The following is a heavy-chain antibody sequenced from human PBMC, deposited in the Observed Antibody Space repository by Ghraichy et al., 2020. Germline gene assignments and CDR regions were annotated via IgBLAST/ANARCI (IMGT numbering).Heavy chain of an antibody. V-gene: IGHV4-39*01. CDR3: AAQGGITGTPGYGMDV. CDR2: IYYSGST. J-gene: IGHJ6*02. D-gene: IGHD1-7*01. Sequence: SETLSLTCTVSGGSISSSSYYWGWIRQPPGKGLEWIGSIYYSGSTYYNPSLKSRVTISVDTSKNQFSLKLSSVTAADTAVYYCAAQGGITGTPGYGMDVWGQGTTVTVYS. CDR1: GGSISSSSYY.